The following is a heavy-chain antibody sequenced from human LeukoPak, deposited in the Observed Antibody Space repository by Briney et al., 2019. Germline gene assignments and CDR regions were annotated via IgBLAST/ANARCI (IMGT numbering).Heavy chain of an antibody. D-gene: IGHD6-13*01. CDR1: GGSISSGGYY. J-gene: IGHJ4*02. V-gene: IGHV4-31*03. Sequence: SETLSLTCTVSGGSISSGGYYWSWIRQHPGKGLEWIGYIYYSGSTYYNPSLKSRVTISVDTSKNQFSLKLSSVTAADTAVYYCARDIIEAAGSDYWGQGTLVTVSS. CDR2: IYYSGST. CDR3: ARDIIEAAGSDY.